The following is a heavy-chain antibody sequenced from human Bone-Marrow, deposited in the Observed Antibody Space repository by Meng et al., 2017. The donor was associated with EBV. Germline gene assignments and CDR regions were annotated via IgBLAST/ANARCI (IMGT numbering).Heavy chain of an antibody. Sequence: QVRRQRSGQDLVKPSATLSLTCVVSGGSIRSSNWWSWVRQTPGKGLEWIGEIFYGGSTNYNPSLESRVTISVDKSKNQFSLKLCSVTAADTAVYYCAAGFRELVRSRDYWGQGTLVTVSS. CDR1: GGSIRSSNW. CDR3: AAGFRELVRSRDY. J-gene: IGHJ4*02. V-gene: IGHV4-4*02. D-gene: IGHD3-10*01. CDR2: IFYGGST.